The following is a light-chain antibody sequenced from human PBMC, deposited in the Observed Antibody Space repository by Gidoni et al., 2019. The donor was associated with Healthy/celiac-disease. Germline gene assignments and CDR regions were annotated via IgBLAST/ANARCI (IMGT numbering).Light chain of an antibody. Sequence: QTVLTQPPSVSAAPGQKVTISCSGSSSNIGNNYVSWYQQLPGTAPKLLIYDNKKRPSGIPDRFSGSKSGTSATLGSTGRQTGDEADYYCGTWDSRLSAVVFGGGTKLTVL. V-gene: IGLV1-51*01. CDR3: GTWDSRLSAVV. CDR1: SSNIGNNY. CDR2: DNK. J-gene: IGLJ2*01.